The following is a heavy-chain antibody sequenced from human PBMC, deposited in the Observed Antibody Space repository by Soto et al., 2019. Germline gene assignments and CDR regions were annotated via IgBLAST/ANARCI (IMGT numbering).Heavy chain of an antibody. CDR3: VKRSLLVDQT. V-gene: IGHV4-31*03. CDR2: IYYSGST. D-gene: IGHD2-21*01. J-gene: IGHJ4*02. Sequence: SETLSLTCTVSGGSISSGGYYWSWIRQHPGKGLEWIGYIYYSGSTYYNPSLKSRVTISVDTSKNQFSLKLNSVTAADTAVYYCVKRSLLVDQTWGKGILVTVSS. CDR1: GGSISSGGYY.